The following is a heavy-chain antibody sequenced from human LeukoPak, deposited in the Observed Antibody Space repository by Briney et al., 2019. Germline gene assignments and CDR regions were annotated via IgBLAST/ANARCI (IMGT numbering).Heavy chain of an antibody. Sequence: GGSLRLSCAASGFTFSSYSMNWVRQAPGKGLEWVSSISSSSSYIYYADSVKGRFTISRDNAKNSLYLQMNSLRAEDTAVYYCAKRRTMIVTSGDFDYWGQGTLVTVSS. CDR1: GFTFSSYS. CDR3: AKRRTMIVTSGDFDY. V-gene: IGHV3-21*04. D-gene: IGHD3-22*01. CDR2: ISSSSSYI. J-gene: IGHJ4*02.